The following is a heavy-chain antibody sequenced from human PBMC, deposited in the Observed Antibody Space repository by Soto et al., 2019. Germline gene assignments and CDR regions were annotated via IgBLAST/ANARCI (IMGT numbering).Heavy chain of an antibody. V-gene: IGHV2-5*02. J-gene: IGHJ4*02. CDR3: AHRILRTVFGLVTTTAIYFDF. Sequence: QITLNESGPTVVNPAETLTLTCTFSGFSLTTSGVGVGWIRQSPGKAPEWLALIYWDDDKRYSASLKSRLTITQDPSKNQVVLTMASVDPADTATYYCAHRILRTVFGLVTTTAIYFDFWGQGTPVVVSS. D-gene: IGHD3-3*01. CDR2: IYWDDDK. CDR1: GFSLTTSGVG.